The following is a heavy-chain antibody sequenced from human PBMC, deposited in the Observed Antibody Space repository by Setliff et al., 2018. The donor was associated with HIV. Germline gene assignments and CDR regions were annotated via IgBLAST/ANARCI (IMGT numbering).Heavy chain of an antibody. D-gene: IGHD6-19*01. CDR2: INWNGVST. V-gene: IGHV3-20*04. CDR1: GFTFDDYG. Sequence: GGSLRLSCAASGFTFDDYGMSWVRQAPGKGLEWVSGINWNGVSTGYADSVKGRFTISRDNAKNSLYLQMNSLRAEDTALYYCARVGYSTGWYNWFDPWGQGTLVTVSS. J-gene: IGHJ5*02. CDR3: ARVGYSTGWYNWFDP.